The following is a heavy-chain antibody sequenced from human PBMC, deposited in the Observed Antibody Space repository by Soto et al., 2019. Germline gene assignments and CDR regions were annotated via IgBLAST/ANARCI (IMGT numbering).Heavy chain of an antibody. CDR3: AKDGYCSGGSCYSSDRTYYYYGMDV. D-gene: IGHD2-15*01. V-gene: IGHV3-23*01. Sequence: VQLLESGGGLVQPGGSLRLSCAASGFTFSSYAMSWVRQAPGKGLEWVSAISGSGGSTYYADSVKGRFTISRDNSKNTLYLQMNSLRAEDTAVYYCAKDGYCSGGSCYSSDRTYYYYGMDVWGQGTTVTVSS. CDR2: ISGSGGST. J-gene: IGHJ6*02. CDR1: GFTFSSYA.